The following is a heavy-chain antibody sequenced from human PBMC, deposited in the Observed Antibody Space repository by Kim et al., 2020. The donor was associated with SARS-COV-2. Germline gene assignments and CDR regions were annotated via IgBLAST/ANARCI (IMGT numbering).Heavy chain of an antibody. J-gene: IGHJ4*02. CDR3: ARVSSNYYDSSGYYSY. V-gene: IGHV1-18*01. CDR2: ISAYNGNT. Sequence: ASVKVSCKASGYTFTSYGISWVRQAPGQGLEWMGWISAYNGNTNYAQKLQGRVTMTTDTSTSTAYMELRSLRSDDTAVYYCARVSSNYYDSSGYYSYWGQGTLVTVSS. CDR1: GYTFTSYG. D-gene: IGHD3-22*01.